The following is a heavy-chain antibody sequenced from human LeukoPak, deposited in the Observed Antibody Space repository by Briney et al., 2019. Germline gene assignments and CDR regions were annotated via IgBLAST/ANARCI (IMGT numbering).Heavy chain of an antibody. Sequence: GASVKVSCKASGYTFTNYYIHWVREAPGQGLEWMGIINPGSGSTSYAQKFQDRVTMTRDTSTSTLYLELSSLWSEDTAVYYCARGGSGSHYSPFDYWGQGTLVTVSS. J-gene: IGHJ4*02. V-gene: IGHV1-46*01. CDR2: INPGSGST. D-gene: IGHD3-10*01. CDR3: ARGGSGSHYSPFDY. CDR1: GYTFTNYY.